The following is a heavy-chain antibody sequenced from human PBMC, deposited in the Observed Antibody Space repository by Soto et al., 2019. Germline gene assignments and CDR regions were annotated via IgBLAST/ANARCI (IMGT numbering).Heavy chain of an antibody. J-gene: IGHJ3*02. CDR1: GYTFTSYA. Sequence: ASVKVSCKASGYTFTSYAMHWVRQAPGQRLEWMGWINAGNGNTKYSQKFQGRVTITRDTSASTAYMELSSLRSEDTAVYYCARVPQAVAGNCCEAFDIWGQGTMVTVSS. D-gene: IGHD6-19*01. CDR3: ARVPQAVAGNCCEAFDI. CDR2: INAGNGNT. V-gene: IGHV1-3*01.